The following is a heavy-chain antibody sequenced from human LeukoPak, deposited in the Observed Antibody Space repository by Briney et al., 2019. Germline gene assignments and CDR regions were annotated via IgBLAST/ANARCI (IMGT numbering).Heavy chain of an antibody. CDR1: RFTVSTNY. Sequence: GGSLRLSCAASRFTVSTNYMSWVRQAPGKGLEWVSVIYSGGSTYYADSVKGRFTISRDTSKNILYLQMDSLRAEDTAVYYCARDRGTYYYGMDVWGQGTTVTVSS. CDR2: IYSGGST. CDR3: ARDRGTYYYGMDV. J-gene: IGHJ6*02. D-gene: IGHD3-10*01. V-gene: IGHV3-53*01.